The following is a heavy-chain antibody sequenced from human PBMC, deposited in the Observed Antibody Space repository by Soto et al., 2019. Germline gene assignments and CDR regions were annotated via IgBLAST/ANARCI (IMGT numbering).Heavy chain of an antibody. CDR3: ARYSSPVAGTRRWFDP. CDR1: SYTFTSYY. Sequence: SVQRCLKASSYTFTSYYMHWVRQAPGQGLEWMGIINPSGGSTSYAQKFQGRVTMTRDTSTSTVYMELSSLRSEDTAVYYCARYSSPVAGTRRWFDPWGQGTLVTVSS. D-gene: IGHD6-19*01. J-gene: IGHJ5*02. V-gene: IGHV1-46*01. CDR2: INPSGGST.